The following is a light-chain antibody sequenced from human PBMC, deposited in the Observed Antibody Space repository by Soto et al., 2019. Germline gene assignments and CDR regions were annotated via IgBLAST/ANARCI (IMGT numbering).Light chain of an antibody. Sequence: DIQMTQSPSSLSASVGDRVTITCRASQIISSFLNWYQQEPGKAPKLLIYGASSLQRGVPSRFSGGDAGTDFTLSIVILQPEDCPPSYCQQSYSTPYTCGQGTELEIQ. CDR2: GAS. CDR3: QQSYSTPYT. J-gene: IGKJ2*01. CDR1: QIISSF. V-gene: IGKV1-39*01.